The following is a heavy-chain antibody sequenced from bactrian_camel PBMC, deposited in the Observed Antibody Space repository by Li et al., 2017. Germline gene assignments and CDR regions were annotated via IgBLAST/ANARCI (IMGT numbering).Heavy chain of an antibody. CDR2: ISSDGAYT. J-gene: IGHJ4*01. Sequence: QLVESGGALVQPGGSLRLSCAASGSTYSKNYCLGWVRQTAGKGLEWVSTISSDGAYTTYLDTVKGRFITSRDTAKNTVYLQMNSLIPEDTAVYYCAAERLDAVTWQYRGQGTQVTVS. CDR1: GSTYSKNYC. D-gene: IGHD7*01. V-gene: IGHV3S25*01. CDR3: AAERLDAVTWQY.